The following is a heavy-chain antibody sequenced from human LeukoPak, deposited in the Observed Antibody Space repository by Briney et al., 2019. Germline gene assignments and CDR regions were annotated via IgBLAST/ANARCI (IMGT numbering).Heavy chain of an antibody. CDR2: IWYDGSKK. CDR3: ASVNYGSGSYYSDY. V-gene: IGHV3-33*03. D-gene: IGHD3-10*01. Sequence: PGGSLRLSCAASGITFRNYGIHWVRQAPGKGLEWVAVIWYDGSKKYYADSVKGRFTISRDNSRNTLYLQMNSLRAEDTAVYYCASVNYGSGSYYSDYWGQGTPVTVSS. J-gene: IGHJ4*02. CDR1: GITFRNYG.